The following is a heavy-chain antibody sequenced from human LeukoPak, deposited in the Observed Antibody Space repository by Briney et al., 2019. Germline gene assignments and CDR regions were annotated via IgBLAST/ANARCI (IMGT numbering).Heavy chain of an antibody. CDR3: ARGMPVGGTKIGFDY. CDR2: INPNSGVT. Sequence: ASVKVSCKASGYTFTAYFMHWVRQAPGQGLEWMGWINPNSGVTNSAQKFQGRVTMTRDTSIRTVYMEVSTMRSDDTAVYYCARGMPVGGTKIGFDYWDQGTLVTVSS. CDR1: GYTFTAYF. D-gene: IGHD6-19*01. V-gene: IGHV1-2*02. J-gene: IGHJ4*02.